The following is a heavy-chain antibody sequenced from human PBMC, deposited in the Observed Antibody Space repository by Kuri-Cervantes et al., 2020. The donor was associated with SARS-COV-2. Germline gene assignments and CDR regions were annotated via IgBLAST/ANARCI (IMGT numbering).Heavy chain of an antibody. J-gene: IGHJ6*02. CDR1: GFTFSYYG. D-gene: IGHD3-22*01. V-gene: IGHV3-30*02. CDR2: VRRDGSNY. Sequence: GESLKISCAASGFTFSYYGMHWVRQAPGKGLEWVGFVRRDGSNYYYADSVRGRFTISRDNSKNTLYLQMNSLRPEDTAVYYCARDIPKITLILIAIFKESYAMDVWGQGTTVTVSS. CDR3: ARDIPKITLILIAIFKESYAMDV.